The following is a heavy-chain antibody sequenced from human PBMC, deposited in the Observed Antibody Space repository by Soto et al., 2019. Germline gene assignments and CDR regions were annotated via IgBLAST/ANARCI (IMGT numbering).Heavy chain of an antibody. D-gene: IGHD4-4*01. J-gene: IGHJ6*02. V-gene: IGHV1-3*01. CDR3: ASSYSNYALIDYYYYGMDV. CDR2: INAGNGNT. CDR1: GYTFTSYA. Sequence: ASVKVSCKASGYTFTSYAMHWVRQAPGQRLEWMGWINAGNGNTKYSQKFQGRVTITRDTSVSTAYMELSSLRSEDTAVYYCASSYSNYALIDYYYYGMDVWGQGTTVTVSS.